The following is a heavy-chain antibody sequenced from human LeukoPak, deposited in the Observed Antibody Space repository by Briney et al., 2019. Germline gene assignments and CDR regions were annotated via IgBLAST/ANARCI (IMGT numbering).Heavy chain of an antibody. D-gene: IGHD2-2*01. J-gene: IGHJ4*02. CDR3: ARDIVVVPALFDC. V-gene: IGHV3-74*01. CDR2: INSDGSGT. Sequence: GGSLRLSCAGSGFTFRSYWMHWVRQAPGKGLVWVSRINSDGSGTSYADSVKGRFTISRDNAKNTLYLQMNSLRAEETAVYYCARDIVVVPALFDCWGQGTLVTVSS. CDR1: GFTFRSYW.